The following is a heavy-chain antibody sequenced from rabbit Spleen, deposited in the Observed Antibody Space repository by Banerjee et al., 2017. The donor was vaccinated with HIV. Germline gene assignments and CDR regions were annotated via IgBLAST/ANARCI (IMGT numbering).Heavy chain of an antibody. CDR3: ARDAASSFSSYGMDL. Sequence: QEKLVESGGGLVQPEGSLTLTCTASGVSFNFNNYMCWVRQAPGKGLEWIGCVDVGSSGFTYFANWAKGRFTISKTSSTTVTLQMTSLTAADTATYFCARDAASSFSSYGMDLWGPGHPRHRL. J-gene: IGHJ6*01. D-gene: IGHD8-1*01. V-gene: IGHV1S45*01. CDR1: GVSFNFNNY. CDR2: VDVGSSGFT.